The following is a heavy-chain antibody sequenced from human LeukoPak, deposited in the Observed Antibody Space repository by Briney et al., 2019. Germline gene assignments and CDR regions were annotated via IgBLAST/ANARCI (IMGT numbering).Heavy chain of an antibody. CDR3: AGGSSMEV. CDR2: IKKDGSGI. V-gene: IGHV3-7*03. J-gene: IGHJ6*04. D-gene: IGHD1-26*01. Sequence: PGGSLRLSRAVSGFPFCNSWMYSVRQAPGKGLEGVANIKKDGSGISYVDSVKGRFIISRDNARNSLYLQMNSLRVEDTAVYFCAGGSSMEVWGKGTAVTVSS. CDR1: GFPFCNSW.